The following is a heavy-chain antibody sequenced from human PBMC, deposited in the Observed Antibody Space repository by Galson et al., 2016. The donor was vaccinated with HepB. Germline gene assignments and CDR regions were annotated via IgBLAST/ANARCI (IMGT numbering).Heavy chain of an antibody. V-gene: IGHV3-33*06. J-gene: IGHJ4*02. D-gene: IGHD2-15*01. CDR2: MWYDGSKQ. Sequence: SLRLSCAASGFLFNIYGMHWVRQAPGKGLEWVAVMWYDGSKQYYADSVKGRFTVSRDNSKRALYLQMNSLRTEDTAIYYCAKERDVIAADPSLDSWGQGAPVTVSS. CDR1: GFLFNIYG. CDR3: AKERDVIAADPSLDS.